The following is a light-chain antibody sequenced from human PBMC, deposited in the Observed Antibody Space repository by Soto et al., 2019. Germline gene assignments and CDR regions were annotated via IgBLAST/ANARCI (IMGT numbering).Light chain of an antibody. Sequence: EIVLTQSPGTLSLSPGDRVTLSCRASQSISGGYLAWYQQKRGQAPRLLVYGATTRATGIPDRFSGSGSGSDFTLIISRLEPEDFAVYCCQQYGVSPQSFGPGTKVEFK. V-gene: IGKV3-20*01. CDR1: QSISGGY. CDR2: GAT. J-gene: IGKJ3*01. CDR3: QQYGVSPQS.